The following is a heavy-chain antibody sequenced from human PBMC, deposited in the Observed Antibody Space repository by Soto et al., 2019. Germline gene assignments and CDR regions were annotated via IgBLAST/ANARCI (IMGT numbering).Heavy chain of an antibody. Sequence: SQTLSLTCVISGDSVSRNSGAWNWIRQSPSRGLEWLGRTYYRSKRSSDYAVSVKSRITINPETSKNQFSLQLNSVTPEDTAVYYCARDLRDIAVSGTLGTFDYWGQGILVTVSS. CDR2: TYYRSKRSS. V-gene: IGHV6-1*01. D-gene: IGHD6-19*01. J-gene: IGHJ4*02. CDR3: ARDLRDIAVSGTLGTFDY. CDR1: GDSVSRNSGA.